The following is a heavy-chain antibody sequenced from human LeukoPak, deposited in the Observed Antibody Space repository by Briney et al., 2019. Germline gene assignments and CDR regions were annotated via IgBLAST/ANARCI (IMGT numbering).Heavy chain of an antibody. V-gene: IGHV3-30*18. CDR3: AKVRRIAAARGAFDI. Sequence: GRSLRLSCAASGFTFSSYGMHWVRQAPGKGLEWVAVISYDGSNKYYADSVKGRFTISRDNSKNTLYLQMNSLRAEDTAVYYCAKVRRIAAARGAFDIWGQGTMVTVSS. J-gene: IGHJ3*02. CDR1: GFTFSSYG. D-gene: IGHD6-13*01. CDR2: ISYDGSNK.